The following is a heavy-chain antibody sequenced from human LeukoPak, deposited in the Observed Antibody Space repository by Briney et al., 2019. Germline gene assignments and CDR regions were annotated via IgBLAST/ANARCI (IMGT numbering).Heavy chain of an antibody. CDR2: IKQDGSER. CDR3: ARDLGHCSSTSCSPGDNWFDP. Sequence: PGRSLRLSCAVSGFTFSSYWMSWGRQAPGKGLGWVANIKQDGSERSYVDSVKGRSTISRDHAKNSLYLQMNSLRAEDTAVYYCARDLGHCSSTSCSPGDNWFDPWGQGTLVTVSS. V-gene: IGHV3-7*01. J-gene: IGHJ5*02. D-gene: IGHD2-2*01. CDR1: GFTFSSYW.